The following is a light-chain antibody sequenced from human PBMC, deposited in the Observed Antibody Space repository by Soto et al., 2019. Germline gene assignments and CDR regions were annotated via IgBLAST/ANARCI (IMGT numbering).Light chain of an antibody. CDR3: GTWDSSLSAGV. J-gene: IGLJ1*01. Sequence: QSVLTQPPSVSAAPGQKVTISCSGSSSNIGNNYVSWYQQLPGTAPKLLIYDHNKRPSGIPDRFSGSKSGTSATLGITGLQTGDEADYYCGTWDSSLSAGVFGTGTKLTVL. V-gene: IGLV1-51*01. CDR1: SSNIGNNY. CDR2: DHN.